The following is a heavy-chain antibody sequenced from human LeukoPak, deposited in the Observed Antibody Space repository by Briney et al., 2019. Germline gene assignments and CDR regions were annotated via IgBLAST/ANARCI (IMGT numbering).Heavy chain of an antibody. CDR2: ISAYNGNT. CDR3: ARDALGIAAAGTGSYFQH. V-gene: IGHV1-18*01. Sequence: ASVKVSRKASGYTFTSYGISWVRQAPGQGLEWMGWISAYNGNTNYAQKLQGRVTMTTDTSTSTAYMELRSLRSDDTAVYYCARDALGIAAAGTGSYFQHWGQGTLVTVSS. J-gene: IGHJ1*01. D-gene: IGHD6-13*01. CDR1: GYTFTSYG.